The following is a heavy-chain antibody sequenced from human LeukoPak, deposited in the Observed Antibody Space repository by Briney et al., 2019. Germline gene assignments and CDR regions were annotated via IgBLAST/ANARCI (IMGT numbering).Heavy chain of an antibody. J-gene: IGHJ4*02. CDR1: GYTFTSYG. Sequence: ASVKVSCTASGYTFTSYGISWVRQAPGQGLEWMGWISAYNGNTNYAQKLQGRVTMTTDTSTSTAYVELRSLRSDDTAVYYCARGDNIAAAGTFDYWGQGTLVTVSS. D-gene: IGHD6-13*01. CDR2: ISAYNGNT. CDR3: ARGDNIAAAGTFDY. V-gene: IGHV1-18*01.